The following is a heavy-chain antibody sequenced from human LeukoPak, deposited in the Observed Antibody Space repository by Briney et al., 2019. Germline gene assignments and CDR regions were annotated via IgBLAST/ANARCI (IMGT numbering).Heavy chain of an antibody. CDR2: IYYSGST. CDR1: GGSISSYY. V-gene: IGHV4-59*08. J-gene: IGHJ4*02. D-gene: IGHD6-19*01. Sequence: SETLSLTCTVSGGSISSYYWSWIRQPPGKGLEWIGYIYYSGSTNYNPSLKSRVTISLDTSKNQFSLNLSSVTAADTAVYYCARPPRIAVAGYFDYWGQGALVTVSS. CDR3: ARPPRIAVAGYFDY.